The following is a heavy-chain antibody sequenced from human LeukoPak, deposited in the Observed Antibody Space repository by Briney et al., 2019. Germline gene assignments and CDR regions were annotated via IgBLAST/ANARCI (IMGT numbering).Heavy chain of an antibody. CDR1: GYSFTDYY. V-gene: IGHV1-2*02. CDR3: ARDSCSSTSCYRPQQHRPGY. D-gene: IGHD2-2*01. CDR2: INPNSGDT. Sequence: ASVKVSCKASGYSFTDYYMHWVRQAPGQGLEWMGWINPNSGDTNYAQKFQGRVTMTRDTSISTAYMELSRLRSDDTAVYYCARDSCSSTSCYRPQQHRPGYWGQGTLVTVSS. J-gene: IGHJ4*02.